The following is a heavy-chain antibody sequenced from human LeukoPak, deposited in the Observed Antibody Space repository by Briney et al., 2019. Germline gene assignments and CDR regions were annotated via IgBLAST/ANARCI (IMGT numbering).Heavy chain of an antibody. V-gene: IGHV4-39*07. CDR2: IYYSGST. CDR1: GGSISSSGFY. CDR3: ARGPPGGQFDP. Sequence: SETLSLTCTVSGGSISSSGFYWGWIRQPPGKGLEWIGSIYYSGSTYYNPSLKSRVTISVDTSKNQFSLKLSSVTAADTAVYYCARGPPGGQFDPWGQGTLVTVSS. J-gene: IGHJ5*02. D-gene: IGHD3-10*01.